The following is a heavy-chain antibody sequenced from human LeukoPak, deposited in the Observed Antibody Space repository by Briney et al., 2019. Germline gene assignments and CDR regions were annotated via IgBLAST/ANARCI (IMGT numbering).Heavy chain of an antibody. CDR2: ISGSGGST. CDR1: GFSFSNNA. V-gene: IGHV3-23*01. D-gene: IGHD1-26*01. Sequence: PGGSLRLSCAASGFSFSNNAMSWVRQAPGMGLEWVSSISGSGGSTYYADSVRGRLTISRDNSKNTVYLQMNSLRAEDTAVYYCARRGDTRTIDYWGQGTLVTVSS. CDR3: ARRGDTRTIDY. J-gene: IGHJ4*02.